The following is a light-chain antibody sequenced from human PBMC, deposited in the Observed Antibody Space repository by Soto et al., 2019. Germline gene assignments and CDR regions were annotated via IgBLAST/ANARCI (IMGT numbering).Light chain of an antibody. V-gene: IGKV3-15*01. CDR3: QEYNNWSPDRT. CDR2: GAS. CDR1: RTVGST. J-gene: IGKJ1*01. Sequence: EIVMTQSPATLSVSPGERATLSCRASRTVGSTLAWSQQKLVQAPRLLIYGASTRATGIPARFSGSGSGPEFTLNISSLRSEDFAMYFWQEYNNWSPDRTFGHGTKVESK.